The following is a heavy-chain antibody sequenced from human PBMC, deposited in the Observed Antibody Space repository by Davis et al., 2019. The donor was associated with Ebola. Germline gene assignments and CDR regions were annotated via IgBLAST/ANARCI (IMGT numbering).Heavy chain of an antibody. D-gene: IGHD3-9*01. V-gene: IGHV3-23*01. CDR2: ISGSGGST. CDR1: GFTFDFYA. J-gene: IGHJ4*02. Sequence: PGGSLRLSCAASGFTFDFYAMSWVRQAPGKGLEWVSAISGSGGSTYYADSVKGRFTISRDNSKNTLYLQMNSLRAEDTAVYYCAKPSWDDILTGYSEFDYWGQGTLVTVSS. CDR3: AKPSWDDILTGYSEFDY.